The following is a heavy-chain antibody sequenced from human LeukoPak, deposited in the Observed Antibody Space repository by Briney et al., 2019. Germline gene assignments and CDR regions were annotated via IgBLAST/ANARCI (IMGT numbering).Heavy chain of an antibody. D-gene: IGHD1-7*01. J-gene: IGHJ3*02. CDR3: AKGFRELPGVAAFDI. Sequence: GGSLRLSCAASGFTFSDYNMNWVRQSPEKGLEWVSSITSGTTYIYYADSVRGRFTLSRDNAKNSLYLQMNGLRAEDTAVYYCAKGFRELPGVAAFDIWGQGTMVTVSS. CDR1: GFTFSDYN. CDR2: ITSGTTYI. V-gene: IGHV3-21*04.